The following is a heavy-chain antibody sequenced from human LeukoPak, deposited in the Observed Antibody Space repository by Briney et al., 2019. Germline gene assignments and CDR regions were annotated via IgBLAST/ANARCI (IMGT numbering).Heavy chain of an antibody. CDR1: GGSISSSSYY. J-gene: IGHJ3*02. V-gene: IGHV4-39*01. CDR2: IYYSGST. Sequence: SETLSLTCTVSGGSISSSSYYWGWIRQPPGKGLEWIGSIYYSGSTYYNPSLKSRVTISVDTSKNQFSLKLSSVTAADTAVYYCASHLRSVDAFDIWGQGTMVTVSS. CDR3: ASHLRSVDAFDI.